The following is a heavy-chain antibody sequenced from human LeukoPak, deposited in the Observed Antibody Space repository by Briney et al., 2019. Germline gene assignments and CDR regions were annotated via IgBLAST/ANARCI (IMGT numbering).Heavy chain of an antibody. J-gene: IGHJ4*02. CDR1: GFTFSNAW. D-gene: IGHD3-3*01. CDR3: TTAFFEGNY. Sequence: GGSLRLSCAASGFTFSNAWMNWVRQAPGKGLEWVGRIKTKTDGETTDYAAPVKGRFTVSRDDSKNTLYLQMNSLKTEDTAFYYCTTAFFEGNYWGQGTLVTVSS. V-gene: IGHV3-15*07. CDR2: IKTKTDGETT.